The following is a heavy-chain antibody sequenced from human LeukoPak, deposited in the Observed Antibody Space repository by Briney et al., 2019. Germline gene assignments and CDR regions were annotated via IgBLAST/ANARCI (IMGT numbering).Heavy chain of an antibody. CDR1: GFTSSSYA. CDR2: ISGSGGST. V-gene: IGHV3-23*01. D-gene: IGHD3-22*01. CDR3: AKAYYYDSSGYSDTIFDY. Sequence: GGSLRLSCAASGFTSSSYAMSWVRQAPGKGLEWVSAISGSGGSTYYADSVKGRFTISRDNSKNTLYLQMNSLRAEDTAVYYCAKAYYYDSSGYSDTIFDYWGQGTLVTVSS. J-gene: IGHJ4*02.